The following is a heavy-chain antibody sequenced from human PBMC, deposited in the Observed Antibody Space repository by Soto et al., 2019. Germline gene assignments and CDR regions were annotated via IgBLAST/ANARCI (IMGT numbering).Heavy chain of an antibody. CDR1: GFTFSSYG. CDR2: ISYDGSNK. J-gene: IGHJ6*02. D-gene: IGHD5-12*01. V-gene: IGHV3-30*18. CDR3: AKDRGLQWLLYYYYGMDV. Sequence: QVQLVESGGGVVQPGRSLRLSCAASGFTFSSYGMHWVRQAPGKGLEWVAVISYDGSNKYYADSVKGRVTISRDNSKNTLYLKMNSLRAEDTAVYYCAKDRGLQWLLYYYYGMDVWGQGTTVTVSS.